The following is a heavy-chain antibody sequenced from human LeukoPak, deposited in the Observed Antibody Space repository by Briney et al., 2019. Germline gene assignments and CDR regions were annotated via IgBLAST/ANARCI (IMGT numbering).Heavy chain of an antibody. CDR1: GYTFTGYY. V-gene: IGHV1-2*06. J-gene: IGHJ4*02. CDR3: ARGRGYSYGYALKRTPEDDY. Sequence: ASVKVSCKASGYTFTGYYMHWVRQAPGQGLEWMGRINPNSGGTNYAQKFQGRVTMTRDTSISTAYMELSRLRSDDTAVYYCARGRGYSYGYALKRTPEDDYCGQGTLVTVSS. CDR2: INPNSGGT. D-gene: IGHD5-18*01.